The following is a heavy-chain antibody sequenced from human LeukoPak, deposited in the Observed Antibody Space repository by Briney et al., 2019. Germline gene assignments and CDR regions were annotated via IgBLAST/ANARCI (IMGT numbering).Heavy chain of an antibody. Sequence: SETLSLTCTVSGGSISSSSYYWGWIRQPPGKGLEWIGSIYYSGSTYYNPSLKSRVTISVDTSRNQFSLKLSSVTAADTAVYYCARHEPLAKYFDLWGRGTLVTVS. V-gene: IGHV4-39*01. CDR1: GGSISSSSYY. CDR2: IYYSGST. J-gene: IGHJ2*01. CDR3: ARHEPLAKYFDL.